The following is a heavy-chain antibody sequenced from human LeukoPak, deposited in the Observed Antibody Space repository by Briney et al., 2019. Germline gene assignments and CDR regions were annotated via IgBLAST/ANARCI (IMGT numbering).Heavy chain of an antibody. D-gene: IGHD4-17*01. CDR1: GYTFTSYD. V-gene: IGHV1-8*01. J-gene: IGHJ6*03. CDR2: MNPNSGNT. CDR3: ARYGDYVTWDYYYYYYMDV. Sequence: ASVKVSCKASGYTFTSYDINWVRQATGQGLEWMGWMNPNSGNTGYAQKFQGRVTMTRNTSISTAYMELSSLRSEDTAVYYCARYGDYVTWDYYYYYYMDVWGKGTTVTVSS.